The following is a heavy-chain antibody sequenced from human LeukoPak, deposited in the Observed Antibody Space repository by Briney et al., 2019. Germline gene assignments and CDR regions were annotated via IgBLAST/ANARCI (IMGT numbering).Heavy chain of an antibody. D-gene: IGHD3-16*02. CDR1: GVSVSSGSYY. J-gene: IGHJ6*04. CDR2: IYYSGST. Sequence: SETLSLTCTVSGVSVSSGSYYWSWIRQPPGKGLDWIGYIYYSGSTNYNPSLKSRVTISVDTSKNQFSLKLSSVTAADTAVYYCARGLAFGGVIVREDYGMDVWGKGTTVTVSS. V-gene: IGHV4-61*01. CDR3: ARGLAFGGVIVREDYGMDV.